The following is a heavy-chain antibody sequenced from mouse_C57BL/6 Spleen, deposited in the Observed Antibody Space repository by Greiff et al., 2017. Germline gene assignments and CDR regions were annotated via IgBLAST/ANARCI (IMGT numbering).Heavy chain of an antibody. CDR2: IDPEDGET. CDR1: GFNFKDYY. D-gene: IGHD2-1*01. V-gene: IGHV14-2*01. J-gene: IGHJ4*01. Sequence: VHVQQSGAELVKPGASVKLSCTASGFNFKDYYMHWVKQRTEQGLEWIGRIDPEDGETKYTQKFQGKATITADTSSNTAYLQLSSLTSEDTAVYYCAGGNPSYYARDYWGQGTSLTVSS. CDR3: AGGNPSYYARDY.